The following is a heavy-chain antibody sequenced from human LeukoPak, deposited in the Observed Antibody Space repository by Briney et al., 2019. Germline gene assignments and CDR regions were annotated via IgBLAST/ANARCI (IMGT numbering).Heavy chain of an antibody. CDR2: IYWNDDK. V-gene: IGHV2-5*01. J-gene: IGHJ3*02. Sequence: SGPTLVKPTQTLTLTCTFSGFSLSTSGLGVGWIRQPPRKALEWLALIYWNDDKRYSPSLKSRLTITKDTSKNHVVLTMTNMDPVDTATYYCAHRLVGKRAFDIWGQGTMVTVSS. D-gene: IGHD2-15*01. CDR3: AHRLVGKRAFDI. CDR1: GFSLSTSGLG.